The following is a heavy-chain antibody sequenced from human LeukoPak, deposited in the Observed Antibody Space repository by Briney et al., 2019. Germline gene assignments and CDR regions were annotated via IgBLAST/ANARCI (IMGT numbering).Heavy chain of an antibody. J-gene: IGHJ4*02. D-gene: IGHD6-19*01. Sequence: PGGSLRLSCAASGFTVSSNYMSWVRQAPGKGLEWVSVIYSGGSTCYADSVKGRFIISRDNSKNTLYLQMNSLRAEDTAVYYCAIDRRAVAGTEYYFDYWGQGTLVTVSS. V-gene: IGHV3-66*01. CDR1: GFTVSSNY. CDR2: IYSGGST. CDR3: AIDRRAVAGTEYYFDY.